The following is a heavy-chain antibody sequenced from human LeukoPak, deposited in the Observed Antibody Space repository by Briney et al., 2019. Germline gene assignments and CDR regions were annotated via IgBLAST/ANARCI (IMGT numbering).Heavy chain of an antibody. J-gene: IGHJ6*03. CDR2: IKQDGSEK. V-gene: IGHV3-7*04. CDR3: ARGKGSGSFSARHYYMDV. D-gene: IGHD3-10*01. CDR1: GFTFSSYW. Sequence: GGSLRLSCAASGFTFSSYWMSWVRQAPGKGLEWVAKIKQDGSEKYYVDSVKGRFTISRDNAKNSLYLQMNSLRAEDTAVYYCARGKGSGSFSARHYYMDVWGKGTTVTVSS.